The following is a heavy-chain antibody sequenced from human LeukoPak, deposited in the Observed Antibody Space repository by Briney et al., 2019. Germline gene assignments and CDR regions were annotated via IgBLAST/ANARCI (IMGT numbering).Heavy chain of an antibody. CDR1: GFTFSSYA. CDR3: AKARYCSGGSCYSDY. V-gene: IGHV3-23*01. J-gene: IGHJ4*02. D-gene: IGHD2-15*01. CDR2: ISGSGGST. Sequence: GGSLRLSCAASGFTFSSYAMSWVRQAPGKGLEWASGISGSGGSTYYADSVKGRFTISRDNSKNTLYLQMNSLRAEDTAVYYCAKARYCSGGSCYSDYWGQGTLVTVSS.